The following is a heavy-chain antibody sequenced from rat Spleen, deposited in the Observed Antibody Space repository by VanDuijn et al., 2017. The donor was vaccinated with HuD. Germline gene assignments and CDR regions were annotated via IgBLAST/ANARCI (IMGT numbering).Heavy chain of an antibody. V-gene: IGHV5-7*01. CDR2: ISYDGSST. CDR3: TRGGLSRFDY. Sequence: EVQLVESGGGLVQPGRSMKLSCAASGFSFSNYDVAWVRQAPRKGLEWVATISYDGSSTYYRDSVKGRFTISRDNAKSTLYLQMNSLRSEDTATYYCTRGGLSRFDYWGQGVMVTVSS. J-gene: IGHJ2*01. D-gene: IGHD1-11*01. CDR1: GFSFSNYD.